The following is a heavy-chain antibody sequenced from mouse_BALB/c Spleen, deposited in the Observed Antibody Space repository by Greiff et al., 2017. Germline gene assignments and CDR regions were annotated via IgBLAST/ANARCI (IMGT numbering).Heavy chain of an antibody. CDR2: ISSGGST. J-gene: IGHJ3*01. CDR3: ARGDYGSSFAY. V-gene: IGHV5-6-5*01. CDR1: GFTFSSYA. Sequence: EVQRVESGGGLVKPGGSLKLSCAASGFTFSSYAMSWVRQTPEKRLEWVASISSGGSTYYPDSVKGRFTISRDNARNILYLQMSSLRSEDTAMYYCARGDYGSSFAYWGQGTLVTVSA. D-gene: IGHD1-1*01.